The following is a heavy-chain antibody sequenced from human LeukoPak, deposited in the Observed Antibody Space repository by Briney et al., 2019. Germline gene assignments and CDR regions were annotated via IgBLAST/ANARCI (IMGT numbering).Heavy chain of an antibody. J-gene: IGHJ3*02. CDR1: GGSISSGSYY. V-gene: IGHV4-30-4*08. Sequence: SETLSLTCTVSGGSISSGSYYWGWIRQPPGKGLEWIGYIYYSGSTYYNPSLKSRVAISVDTSKNQFSLKLSSVTAADTAVYYCARVAAGDAFDIWGQGTMVTVSS. CDR2: IYYSGST. D-gene: IGHD6-25*01. CDR3: ARVAAGDAFDI.